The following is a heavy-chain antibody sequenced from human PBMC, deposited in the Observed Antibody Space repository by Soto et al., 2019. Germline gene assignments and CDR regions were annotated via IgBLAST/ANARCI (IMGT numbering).Heavy chain of an antibody. D-gene: IGHD3-3*01. Sequence: PSETLSLTCTVSGGSISSYYCSWIRQPPGKGLEWIGYIYYSGSTNYNPSLKSRVTISVDTSKNQFSLKLSSVTAADRAVYYCARVINDFWSGYYIDYWGQGTLVNVSS. CDR2: IYYSGST. CDR3: ARVINDFWSGYYIDY. V-gene: IGHV4-59*01. CDR1: GGSISSYY. J-gene: IGHJ4*02.